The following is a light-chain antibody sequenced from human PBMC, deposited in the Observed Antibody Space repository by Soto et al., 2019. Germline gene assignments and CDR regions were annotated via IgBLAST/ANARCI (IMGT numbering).Light chain of an antibody. Sequence: QSVLTQPPSVSAAPGQKVTISCSGSSSNIGNNYVSWYQQLPGTAPKLLIYDSNKRPSGIPDRFSGSKSGTSATLDITGLQTGDEADYYCATWDSSLTGEVFDGGTKLTVL. V-gene: IGLV1-51*01. CDR1: SSNIGNNY. CDR2: DSN. CDR3: ATWDSSLTGEV. J-gene: IGLJ2*01.